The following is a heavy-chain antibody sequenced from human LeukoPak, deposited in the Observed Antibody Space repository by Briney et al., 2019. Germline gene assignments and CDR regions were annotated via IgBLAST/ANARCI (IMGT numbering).Heavy chain of an antibody. CDR1: SGSFSGYY. D-gene: IGHD6-13*01. CDR2: INHSGRT. CDR3: ARYKSQVKYSSSWYRTGQFDY. V-gene: IGHV4-34*01. Sequence: SETLSLTCAVYSGSFSGYYWSWIRPTPGKGLEWIGEINHSGRTNSNTSPKSRVTISVDTSQNQFSQKLSSVTAADTAVYYCARYKSQVKYSSSWYRTGQFDYWGQGTLVTVSS. J-gene: IGHJ4*02.